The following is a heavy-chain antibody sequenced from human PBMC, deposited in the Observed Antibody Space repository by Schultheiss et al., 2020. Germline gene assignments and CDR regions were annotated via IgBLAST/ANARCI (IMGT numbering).Heavy chain of an antibody. D-gene: IGHD3-22*01. CDR3: ATVQTPNSSAWYGYFDL. V-gene: IGHV4-34*11. J-gene: IGHJ2*01. CDR1: GGYFSGYY. CDR2: IYYSGST. Sequence: SETLSLTCAVYGGYFSGYYWSWIRQPPGKGLEWIGSIYYSGSTYYNPSLKSRVTISIDTSKNQFSLKLSSVTAADTAVYYCATVQTPNSSAWYGYFDLWGRGTLVTVSS.